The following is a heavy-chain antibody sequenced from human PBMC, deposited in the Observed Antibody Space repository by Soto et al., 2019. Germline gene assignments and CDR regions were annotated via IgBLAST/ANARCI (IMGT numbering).Heavy chain of an antibody. CDR2: IWYDGSNK. Sequence: GGSLRLSCAASGFTFSSYGMHWVRQAPGKGLEWVAVIWYDGSNKYYADSVKGRFTISRDNSKNTLYLQMNSLRAEDTAVYYCARVSMGREVLYYYYGMDVWGQGTTVTVSS. V-gene: IGHV3-33*01. D-gene: IGHD3-10*01. CDR1: GFTFSSYG. J-gene: IGHJ6*02. CDR3: ARVSMGREVLYYYYGMDV.